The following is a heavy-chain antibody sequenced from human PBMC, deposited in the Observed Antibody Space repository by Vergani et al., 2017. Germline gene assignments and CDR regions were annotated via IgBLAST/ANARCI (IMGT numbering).Heavy chain of an antibody. V-gene: IGHV4-59*01. CDR1: GGSISSYY. J-gene: IGHJ6*03. CDR2: IYYSGST. Sequence: QVQLQESGPGLVKPSETLSLTCTVSGGSISSYYWSWIRQPPGKGLEWIGYIYYSGSTNYNPSLKSRITISVDTSKNQFSLKLSSVTAADTAVYYCARDRHSSSSDHYYYYYCMDVWGKGTTVTVSS. CDR3: ARDRHSSSSDHYYYYYCMDV. D-gene: IGHD6-6*01.